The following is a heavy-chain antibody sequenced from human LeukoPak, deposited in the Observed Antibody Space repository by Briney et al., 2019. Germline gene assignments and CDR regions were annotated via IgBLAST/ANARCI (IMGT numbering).Heavy chain of an antibody. CDR2: INQDGSEK. CDR1: RFTFSNYW. CDR3: PPILDSAGQNRFTY. D-gene: IGHD3-3*01. J-gene: IGHJ4*02. V-gene: IGHV3-7*01. Sequence: GGSLRLSCAASRFTFSNYWMNWFRQAPGKGLEWVANINQDGSEKNYVDSVKGRFTISRDNAENSLYLQMNSLGAEDTAVYYWPPILDSAGQNRFTYWGKEPLVTVPS.